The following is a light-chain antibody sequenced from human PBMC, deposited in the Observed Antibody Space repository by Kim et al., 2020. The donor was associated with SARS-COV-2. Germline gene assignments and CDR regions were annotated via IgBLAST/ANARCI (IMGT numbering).Light chain of an antibody. J-gene: IGKJ2*01. CDR2: GAS. Sequence: VSQGKRATLSCRASQSIGSNLAWYQQKPGQAPRFLIYGASTRATGVPARFSGSGSGTEFTLTISSMQSEDFAIYFCQQYHNWPPYTFGQGTKLEI. V-gene: IGKV3-15*01. CDR1: QSIGSN. CDR3: QQYHNWPPYT.